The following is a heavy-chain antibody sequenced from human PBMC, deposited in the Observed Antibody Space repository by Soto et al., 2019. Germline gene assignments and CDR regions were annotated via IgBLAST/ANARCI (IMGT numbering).Heavy chain of an antibody. J-gene: IGHJ4*02. CDR3: ARAEYSSSWYGGANFDY. V-gene: IGHV3-11*01. Sequence: GGSLRLSCAASGSTFSDYYMSWIRQAPGKGLEWVSYISSSGSTIYYADSVKGRFTISRDNAKNSLYLQMNSLRAEDTAVYYCARAEYSSSWYGGANFDYWGQGTLVTVSS. CDR1: GSTFSDYY. CDR2: ISSSGSTI. D-gene: IGHD6-13*01.